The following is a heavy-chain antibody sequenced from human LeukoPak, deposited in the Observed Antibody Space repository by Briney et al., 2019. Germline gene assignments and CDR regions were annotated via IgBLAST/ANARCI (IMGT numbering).Heavy chain of an antibody. V-gene: IGHV3-30-3*01. J-gene: IGHJ6*02. CDR1: GFTFSSYA. D-gene: IGHD3-3*01. CDR3: ARDKDGFWSGKHYYYGMDV. CDR2: ISYDGSNK. Sequence: GGSLRLPCAASGFTFSSYAMHWVRQAPGKGLEWVAVISYDGSNKYYADSVKGRFTISRDNSKNTLYLQMNSLRAEDTAVYYCARDKDGFWSGKHYYYGMDVWGQGTTVTVSS.